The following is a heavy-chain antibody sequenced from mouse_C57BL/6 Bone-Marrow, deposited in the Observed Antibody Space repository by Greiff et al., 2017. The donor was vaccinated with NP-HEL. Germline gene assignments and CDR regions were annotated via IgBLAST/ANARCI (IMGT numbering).Heavy chain of an antibody. CDR2: IRPNYGTT. D-gene: IGHD2-3*01. Sequence: VQLQQSGPELVKPGASVKISCKASGYSFTDYNMNWVKQSNGKSFEGMGVIRPNYGTTSYNQKFKGKATLPIDQSSSTAYMQLNSLTSEDSAVYYCARKDDGYYAWFAYWGQGTLVTVSA. CDR3: ARKDDGYYAWFAY. J-gene: IGHJ3*01. V-gene: IGHV1-39*01. CDR1: GYSFTDYN.